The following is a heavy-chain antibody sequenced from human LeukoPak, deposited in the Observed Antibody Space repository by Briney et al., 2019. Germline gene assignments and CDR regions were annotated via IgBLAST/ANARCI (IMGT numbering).Heavy chain of an antibody. CDR1: GFTFSNSW. Sequence: GGSLRLSCAASGFTFSNSWMSWVRQAPGKGLEWVANIKEDGSEKYYVDSVEGRFTISGDNAKDSLYLQMNSLGAEDTAVYYCARDESWGQGTLVTVSS. CDR3: ARDES. CDR2: IKEDGSEK. V-gene: IGHV3-7*03. J-gene: IGHJ5*02.